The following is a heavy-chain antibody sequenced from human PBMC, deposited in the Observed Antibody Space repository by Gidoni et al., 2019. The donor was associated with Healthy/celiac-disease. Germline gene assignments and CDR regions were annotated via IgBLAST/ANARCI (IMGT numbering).Heavy chain of an antibody. Sequence: QVQLVQSGAEVKKPGSSVKVSCKASGGPFSSYTTSWGRQAPGQGLEWMGRIIPILGIANYAQKFQGRVTITADKSTSTAYMELSSLRSEDTAVYYCARAAFGGVIVKPFDYWGQGTLVTVSS. CDR3: ARAAFGGVIVKPFDY. CDR1: GGPFSSYT. J-gene: IGHJ4*02. D-gene: IGHD3-16*02. CDR2: IIPILGIA. V-gene: IGHV1-69*02.